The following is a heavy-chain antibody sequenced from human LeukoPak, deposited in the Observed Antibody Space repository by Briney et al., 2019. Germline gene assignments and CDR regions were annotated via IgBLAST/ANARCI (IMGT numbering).Heavy chain of an antibody. CDR3: ARVYGSGSYGPDY. J-gene: IGHJ4*02. Sequence: PSETLSLTCTVSGGSISSSSFYWGWIRQPPGKGLEWIGSLYYSGNTYYNPSLKSRVTISVDTSKNQFSLKLSSVTAADTAVYYCARVYGSGSYGPDYWGQGTLVTVSS. CDR2: LYYSGNT. V-gene: IGHV4-39*07. D-gene: IGHD3-10*01. CDR1: GGSISSSSFY.